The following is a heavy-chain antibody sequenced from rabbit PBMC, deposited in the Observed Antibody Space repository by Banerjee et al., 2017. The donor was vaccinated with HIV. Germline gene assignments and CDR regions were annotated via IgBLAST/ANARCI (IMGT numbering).Heavy chain of an antibody. D-gene: IGHD1-1*01. CDR2: IYAGKGSA. CDR1: GFDFSSYY. J-gene: IGHJ4*01. Sequence: QLKETGGGLVQPGGSLTLSCKASGFDFSSYYMSWVRQAPGKGLEWIGIIYAGKGSADCASWLNGRFTISLDNAQNTVFLQMTSLTAADTATYFCARVRYASSSGYFDPYFNLWGQGTLVTVS. CDR3: ARVRYASSSGYFDPYFNL. V-gene: IGHV1S7*01.